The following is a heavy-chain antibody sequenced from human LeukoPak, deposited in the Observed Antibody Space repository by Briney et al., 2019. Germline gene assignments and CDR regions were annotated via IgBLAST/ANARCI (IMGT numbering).Heavy chain of an antibody. Sequence: PSETLSLTCAVSGDSISSSNYYWGWIRQPPGKGLEWIGSIYYSGSTYYNPSLKGRVTISVDTSKNQFSLKLSSVTAADTAVYYCARLTSRGYYYDSDGTKTFDYWGQGTLVTVSS. CDR3: ARLTSRGYYYDSDGTKTFDY. J-gene: IGHJ4*02. D-gene: IGHD3-22*01. V-gene: IGHV4-39*01. CDR1: GDSISSSNYY. CDR2: IYYSGST.